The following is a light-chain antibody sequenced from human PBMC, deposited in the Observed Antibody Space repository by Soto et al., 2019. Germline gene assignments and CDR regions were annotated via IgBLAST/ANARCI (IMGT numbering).Light chain of an antibody. CDR2: GAS. CDR3: QQYGSSPPRT. V-gene: IGKV3-20*01. CDR1: QSVSNVF. J-gene: IGKJ1*01. Sequence: EIVLTQSPGILSLSPGQRVTLSCRASQSVSNVFLAGYQQKPGQAPRLLIYGASTMATDVPDRFSGSGSGADFTLTISRLEPEDFAVYYCQQYGSSPPRTFGQGTKGEMK.